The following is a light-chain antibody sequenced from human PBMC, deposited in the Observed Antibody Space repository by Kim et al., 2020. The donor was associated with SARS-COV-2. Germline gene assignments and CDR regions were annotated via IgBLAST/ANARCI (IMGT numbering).Light chain of an antibody. CDR3: NSYGGSNTLN. J-gene: IGLJ1*01. CDR1: SSDVGAYNY. CDR2: DVS. V-gene: IGLV2-14*01. Sequence: QSALTQPASVSASPGQSITISCTGTSSDVGAYNYVSWYRQHPGKAHSLMIYDVSERPSGISNRFSGSKSGNTASLTISGIQAADEAGYYCNSYGGSNTLNFGTGTKVTVL.